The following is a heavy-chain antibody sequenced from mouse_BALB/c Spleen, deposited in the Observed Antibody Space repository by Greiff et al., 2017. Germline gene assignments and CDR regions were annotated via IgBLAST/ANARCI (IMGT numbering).Heavy chain of an antibody. CDR1: GYAFSSSW. Sequence: QVQLKQSGPELVKPGASVKISCKASGYAFSSSWMNWVKQRPGQGLEWIGRIYPGDGDTNYNGKFKGKATLTADKSSSTAYMQLSSLTSVDSAVYFCARPTTEWHFDVWGAGTTVTVSS. CDR2: IYPGDGDT. CDR3: ARPTTEWHFDV. J-gene: IGHJ1*01. D-gene: IGHD1-1*01. V-gene: IGHV1-82*01.